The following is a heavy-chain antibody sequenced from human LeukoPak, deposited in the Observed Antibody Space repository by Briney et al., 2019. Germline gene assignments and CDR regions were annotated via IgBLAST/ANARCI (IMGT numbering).Heavy chain of an antibody. CDR2: ISGSGGST. CDR1: GFNFNRYA. D-gene: IGHD6-13*01. Sequence: PGGSLRLSCAASGFNFNRYAMSWVRQAPGKGLEWVSDISGSGGSTYYADSVKGRFTICRGNSKNTLYLQMNSLRAENTAVYYSAIGVGSSSWYGAFDIWGQGTMVTVSS. V-gene: IGHV3-23*01. J-gene: IGHJ3*02. CDR3: AIGVGSSSWYGAFDI.